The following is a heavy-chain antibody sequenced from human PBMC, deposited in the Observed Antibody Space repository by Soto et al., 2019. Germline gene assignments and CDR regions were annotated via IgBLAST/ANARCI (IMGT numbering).Heavy chain of an antibody. CDR2: INYSGTS. V-gene: IGHV4-39*01. J-gene: IGHJ4*02. D-gene: IGHD1-1*01. Sequence: TSETLSLTCTVSGASISSPSYYWGWIRQSPGKGLEWIVSINYSGTSYSNPSLKSRVTVSVDTSQNQFSLKLTFVTAADTGVYYCAKLRGGQQLVSYFDYWGQGTLVTVSS. CDR1: GASISSPSYY. CDR3: AKLRGGQQLVSYFDY.